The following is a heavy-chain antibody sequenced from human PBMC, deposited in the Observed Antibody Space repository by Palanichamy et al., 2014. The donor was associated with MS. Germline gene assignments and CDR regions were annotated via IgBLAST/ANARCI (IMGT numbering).Heavy chain of an antibody. V-gene: IGHV1-18*01. D-gene: IGHD5-24*01. J-gene: IGHJ4*02. CDR3: ARDGLQRNLDY. Sequence: QVQLVQSGAEVMEPGASVKVSCKASGYTFTIYNINWVRQAPGQGLEWMGWISPYNDNTDYAQKLQGRVTMTTDTSTSTAYMELRSLRSDDTAVYYCARDGLQRNLDYWGQGTLVTVSS. CDR1: GYTFTIYN. CDR2: ISPYNDNT.